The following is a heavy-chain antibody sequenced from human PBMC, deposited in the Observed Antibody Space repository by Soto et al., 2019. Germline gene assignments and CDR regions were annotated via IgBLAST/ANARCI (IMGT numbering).Heavy chain of an antibody. D-gene: IGHD6-19*01. V-gene: IGHV3-23*01. Sequence: GGSLRLSCAASGFTFSSYAMSWVRQAPGKGLEWVSAISGSGGSTYYADSVKGRFTISRDNSKNTLYLQMNSLRAEDTAVYYFAKDQTYSSGWFDYWGQGTLVTVSS. CDR3: AKDQTYSSGWFDY. CDR2: ISGSGGST. CDR1: GFTFSSYA. J-gene: IGHJ4*02.